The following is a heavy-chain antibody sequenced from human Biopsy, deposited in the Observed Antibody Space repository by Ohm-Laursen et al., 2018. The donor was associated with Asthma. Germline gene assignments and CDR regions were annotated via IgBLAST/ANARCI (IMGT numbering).Heavy chain of an antibody. CDR3: ARTFHFWSPYHTEHYQL. CDR2: IKHDGSEK. J-gene: IGHJ1*01. Sequence: SLRLSCSAPKSPIRTFALHWVRQAPGKGLEWVANIKHDGSEKNHVDSLKGRFTISRDNAKNSLYLQMNSLRAEDTAVYYCARTFHFWSPYHTEHYQLWGQGTLVTVSS. CDR1: KSPIRTFA. V-gene: IGHV3-7*01. D-gene: IGHD3-3*02.